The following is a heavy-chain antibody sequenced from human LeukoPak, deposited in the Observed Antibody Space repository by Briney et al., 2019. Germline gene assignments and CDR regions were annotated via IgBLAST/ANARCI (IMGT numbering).Heavy chain of an antibody. CDR2: ISSSGSTI. J-gene: IGHJ4*02. V-gene: IGHV3-48*03. D-gene: IGHD2-21*01. Sequence: GGSLRLSCAASGFTFSSYAMHWVRQAPGKGLEWVSYISSSGSTIYYADSVKGRFTISRDNAKNSLYLQMNSLRAEDTAVYYCAKVAYCGGECYGPFDYWGQGTLVTVSS. CDR3: AKVAYCGGECYGPFDY. CDR1: GFTFSSYA.